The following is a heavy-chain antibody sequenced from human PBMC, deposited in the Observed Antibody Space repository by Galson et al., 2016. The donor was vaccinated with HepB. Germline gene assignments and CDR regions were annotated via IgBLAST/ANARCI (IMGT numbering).Heavy chain of an antibody. Sequence: VRQAPGKGLEWVAVISYDGNKKYYAASVNGRFTIARDNSENTLYLQMHSLRAEDTAVYYCARDEDDPSYTIDFWGQGTLVSVSS. CDR2: ISYDGNKK. V-gene: IGHV3-30-3*01. D-gene: IGHD3-10*01. J-gene: IGHJ4*02. CDR3: ARDEDDPSYTIDF.